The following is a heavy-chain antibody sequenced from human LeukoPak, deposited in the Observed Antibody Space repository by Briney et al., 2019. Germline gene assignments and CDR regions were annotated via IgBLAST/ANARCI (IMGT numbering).Heavy chain of an antibody. CDR3: ASAFDFLFDC. V-gene: IGHV3-48*03. CDR2: TSSSGSTM. J-gene: IGHJ4*02. CDR1: GFTFSSYV. Sequence: GGSLRLSCAASGFTFSSYVMNWVRQAPGRGLEWVSYTSSSGSTMYYADSVKGRFTISRDNAKNALYLQMNSLRAEDTALYYCASAFDFLFDCWGQGTLVTVSS. D-gene: IGHD2/OR15-2a*01.